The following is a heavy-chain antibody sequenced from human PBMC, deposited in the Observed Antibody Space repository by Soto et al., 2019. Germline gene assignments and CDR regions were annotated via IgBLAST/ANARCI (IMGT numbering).Heavy chain of an antibody. V-gene: IGHV4-31*03. CDR3: ARDPYFRSGRFGP. J-gene: IGHJ5*02. D-gene: IGHD3-10*01. CDR1: VGSISSGGDY. CDR2: IYYTGGT. Sequence: QVQLQESGPGLVKPSQTLSLTCTVSVGSISSGGDYWSWIRQYPGKGLEWIGYIYYTGGTYYNPSLKSRVTMSVDTSKSQFSLKLSSVTAADTAVYYCARDPYFRSGRFGPWGQGTLVTVSS.